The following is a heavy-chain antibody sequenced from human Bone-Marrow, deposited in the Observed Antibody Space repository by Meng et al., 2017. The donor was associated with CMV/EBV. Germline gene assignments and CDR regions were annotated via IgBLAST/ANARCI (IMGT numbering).Heavy chain of an antibody. D-gene: IGHD2/OR15-2a*01. CDR1: RFTFSTYW. V-gene: IGHV3-7*01. CDR3: ARDPYLTFYYYGMDV. J-gene: IGHJ6*01. Sequence: GGSLRLSCAASRFTFSTYWMSWVRQAPGKGLEWVANIKQDGSETYYVDSVRGRFTISRDNAKTSLYLQMNSLRAEDTAVYYCARDPYLTFYYYGMDVWGQGTTVTVYS. CDR2: IKQDGSET.